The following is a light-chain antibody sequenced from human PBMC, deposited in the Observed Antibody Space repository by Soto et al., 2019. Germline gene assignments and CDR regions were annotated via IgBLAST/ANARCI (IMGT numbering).Light chain of an antibody. V-gene: IGKV3-20*01. CDR2: GAS. J-gene: IGKJ5*01. Sequence: EIVLTQSPGTLSLSPGEVATLSCSASQSVSSSYLAWYQQKPGQAPRLLIYGASSRAAGIPDRFSGSGSGTDFTLTISRLEPEDFAVYYCQKYGSSPITFGQGTRLEIK. CDR1: QSVSSSY. CDR3: QKYGSSPIT.